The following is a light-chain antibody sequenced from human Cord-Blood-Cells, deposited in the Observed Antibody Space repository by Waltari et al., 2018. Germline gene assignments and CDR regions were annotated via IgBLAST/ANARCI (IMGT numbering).Light chain of an antibody. J-gene: IGKJ2*01. Sequence: DIQMTQSPSTLSASVGDRVTITCRASQSISSWFAWYQQKPGKAPKLLIYKASSLESGVPSRFSGSGSGTEFTLTISSLQPDDFATYYCQQYNSYMYTFGHGTKLEIK. CDR2: KAS. CDR1: QSISSW. CDR3: QQYNSYMYT. V-gene: IGKV1-5*03.